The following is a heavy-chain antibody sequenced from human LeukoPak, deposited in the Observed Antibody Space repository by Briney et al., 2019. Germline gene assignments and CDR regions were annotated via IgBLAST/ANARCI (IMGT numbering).Heavy chain of an antibody. CDR3: ARATTAIDYSNYDGFDY. CDR2: ISGSGGST. J-gene: IGHJ4*02. D-gene: IGHD4-11*01. Sequence: PGGSLRLSCAASGFTFSSYAMSWVRQAPGKGLEWVSAISGSGGSTYYADSVKGRFTISRDNSKNTLYPQMNSLRAEDTAVYYCARATTAIDYSNYDGFDYWGQGTLVTVSS. CDR1: GFTFSSYA. V-gene: IGHV3-23*01.